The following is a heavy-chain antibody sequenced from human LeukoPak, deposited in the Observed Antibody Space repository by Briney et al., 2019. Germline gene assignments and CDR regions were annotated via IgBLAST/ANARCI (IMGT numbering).Heavy chain of an antibody. CDR1: GFTFSSYA. CDR3: AKSGKARIAVAGADY. J-gene: IGHJ4*02. CDR2: IASGGGTT. V-gene: IGHV3-23*01. D-gene: IGHD6-19*01. Sequence: PGGSLRLSCAASGFTFSSYAMTWVRQAPGKGLEGVSAIASGGGTTYYADSVKGRFTISRDNSKNTLYLQMNSLRAEDTAVYYCAKSGKARIAVAGADYWGQGTPVTVSS.